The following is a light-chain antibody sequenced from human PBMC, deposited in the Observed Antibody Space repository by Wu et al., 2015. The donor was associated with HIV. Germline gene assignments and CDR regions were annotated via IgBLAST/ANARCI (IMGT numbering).Light chain of an antibody. CDR2: KAS. J-gene: IGKJ2*01. V-gene: IGKV1-5*03. Sequence: DIQMTQSPSTLSASVGDRVTITCRASHSISSWLAWYQQKPGKAPKLLIYKASSLKSGVPSRFSGSGSGTELTLTISSLQPDDFATYYCQQYNSYPYTFGQGTKLEIK. CDR3: QQYNSYPYT. CDR1: HSISSW.